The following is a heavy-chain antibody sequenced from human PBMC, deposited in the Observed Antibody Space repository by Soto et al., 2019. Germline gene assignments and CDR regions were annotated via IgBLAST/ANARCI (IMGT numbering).Heavy chain of an antibody. V-gene: IGHV3-23*01. Sequence: QPGGSLRLSCAAFGSTFRSYAISWVRQAPGKGLEWVSAISGSGGSTYYADSVKGRFTISRDNSKNTLYLQMNSLRAEDAAVYYCAKDLIDGWNDDYWGQGTLVTVSS. J-gene: IGHJ4*02. CDR3: AKDLIDGWNDDY. CDR2: ISGSGGST. CDR1: GSTFRSYA. D-gene: IGHD1-1*01.